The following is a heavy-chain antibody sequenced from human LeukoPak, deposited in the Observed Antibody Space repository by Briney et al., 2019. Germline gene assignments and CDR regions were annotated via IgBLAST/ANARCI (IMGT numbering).Heavy chain of an antibody. D-gene: IGHD3-16*01. J-gene: IGHJ5*02. V-gene: IGHV3-30*03. CDR3: ARHYGP. CDR2: ISYDGSNK. CDR1: GFTFSSYG. Sequence: AGRSLRLSCAASGFTFSSYGMHWVRQAPGKGLEWVAVISYDGSNKYYADSVKGRFTISRDNSKNTLYLQMNSLRAEDTAVYYCARHYGPWGQGTLVTVSS.